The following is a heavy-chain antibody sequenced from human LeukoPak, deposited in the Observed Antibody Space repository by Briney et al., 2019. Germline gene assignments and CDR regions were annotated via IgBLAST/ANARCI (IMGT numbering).Heavy chain of an antibody. CDR3: SRGGDYGDFVRYWFGP. Sequence: ASVKVSCKPSVYSFSDYYIQWARQAPGQVFEWMGWINPHTGATKYAQKFQGRVSMTRDTSISTAYLELSRLTNDDTAVYDRSRGGDYGDFVRYWFGPWGQGTLVTVSS. J-gene: IGHJ5*02. CDR2: INPHTGAT. CDR1: VYSFSDYY. V-gene: IGHV1-2*02. D-gene: IGHD4-17*01.